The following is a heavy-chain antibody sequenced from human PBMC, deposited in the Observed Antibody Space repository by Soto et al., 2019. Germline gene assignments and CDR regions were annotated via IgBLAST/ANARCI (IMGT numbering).Heavy chain of an antibody. Sequence: GGSLRLSCAASGFTFSSYAMHWVRQAPGKGLEWVAVISYDGSNKYYADSVKGRFTISRDNSKNTLYLQMNSLRAEDTAVYYCAKDGGAGNFYYYGADVWGQGTTVTVSS. J-gene: IGHJ6*02. CDR1: GFTFSSYA. V-gene: IGHV3-30-3*01. D-gene: IGHD3-16*01. CDR3: AKDGGAGNFYYYGADV. CDR2: ISYDGSNK.